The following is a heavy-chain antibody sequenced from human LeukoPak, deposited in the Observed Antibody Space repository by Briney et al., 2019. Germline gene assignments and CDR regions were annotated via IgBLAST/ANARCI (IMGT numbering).Heavy chain of an antibody. D-gene: IGHD3-22*01. J-gene: IGHJ4*02. V-gene: IGHV3-30*02. CDR3: AKRGKDSPGYYNYFDS. Sequence: GESLRLSCATSGFTFSTYGMHWVRQAPGKGLEWVAFIGYDGSEIHYADSVKGRFTISRDNSKNTVPLQMGGLRGEDTAVYYCAKRGKDSPGYYNYFDSWGQGTLVTVSS. CDR2: IGYDGSEI. CDR1: GFTFSTYG.